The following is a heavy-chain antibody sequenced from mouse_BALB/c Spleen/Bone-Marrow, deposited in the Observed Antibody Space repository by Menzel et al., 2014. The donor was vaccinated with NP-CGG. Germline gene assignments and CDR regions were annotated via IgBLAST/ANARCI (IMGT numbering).Heavy chain of an antibody. Sequence: EVKLVESGGGLVKPGGSLKLSCAASGLTLSGYNMSWVRQTPEKRLEWVATISSGGSYTYYLDSVKGRFTISRDNAENTLYLRMSSLKSEDTAMYYCTKLLRLRKYFDVWGAGTTVTVSS. V-gene: IGHV5-6-4*01. CDR2: ISSGGSYT. CDR3: TKLLRLRKYFDV. D-gene: IGHD1-2*01. J-gene: IGHJ1*01. CDR1: GLTLSGYN.